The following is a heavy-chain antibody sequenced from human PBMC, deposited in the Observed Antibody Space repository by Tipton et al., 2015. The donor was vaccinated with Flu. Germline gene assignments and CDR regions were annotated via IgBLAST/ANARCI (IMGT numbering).Heavy chain of an antibody. CDR2: IWYDGSNK. CDR3: AREVYCSGGSCYRAFDI. CDR1: GFTFSSYG. J-gene: IGHJ3*02. V-gene: IGHV3-33*01. Sequence: QVQLVQSGGGVVQPGRSLRLSCAASGFTFSSYGMHWVRQAPGKGLAWVAVIWYDGSNKYYADSVKGRFTISRDNSKNTLYLQMNSLRAEDTAVYYCAREVYCSGGSCYRAFDIWGQGTMVTVSS. D-gene: IGHD2-15*01.